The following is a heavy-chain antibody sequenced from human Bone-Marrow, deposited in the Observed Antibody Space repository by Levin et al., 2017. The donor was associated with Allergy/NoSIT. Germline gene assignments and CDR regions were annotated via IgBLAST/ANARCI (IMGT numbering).Heavy chain of an antibody. D-gene: IGHD3-10*01. CDR3: ASQGRSRGGDDIKDYYLDV. V-gene: IGHV3-30*03. CDR2: ISKDGSNQ. CDR1: GFTFSRYA. J-gene: IGHJ6*03. Sequence: HPGGSLRLSCAVSGFTFSRYAMHWVRQAPGKGLEWVAVISKDGSNQYYGDSLKGRVTISRDNSKNTLYLQMNSLRPDDTAVYYCASQGRSRGGDDIKDYYLDVWGKGTTVTVSS.